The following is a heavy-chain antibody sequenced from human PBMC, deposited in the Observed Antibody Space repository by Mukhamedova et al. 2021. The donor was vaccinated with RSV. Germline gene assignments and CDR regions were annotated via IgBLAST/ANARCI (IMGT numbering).Heavy chain of an antibody. CDR2: MYPGDSDT. D-gene: IGHD5-18*01. J-gene: IGHJ4*02. V-gene: IGHV5-51*01. CDR3: ARLIGDTGYDY. Sequence: GIMYPGDSDTRYSPSFQGQVTISADKSISTAYLQWSSLKASDTAIYYCARLIGDTGYDYWGQGTLITVSS.